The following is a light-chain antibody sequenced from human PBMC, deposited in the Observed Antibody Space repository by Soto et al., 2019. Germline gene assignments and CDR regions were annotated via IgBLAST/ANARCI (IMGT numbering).Light chain of an antibody. CDR2: EVR. CDR3: SSFSGYNTRV. V-gene: IGLV2-8*01. Sequence: QSALTQPASVSGSLGQSITICCTGTSSDIGGYKYVSWYQQHPGKAPKLIIFEVRKRPSGVPDRFSGSKSGNTASLTVFGLQADVEADYYSSSFSGYNTRVFGGGTKLTVL. J-gene: IGLJ3*02. CDR1: SSDIGGYKY.